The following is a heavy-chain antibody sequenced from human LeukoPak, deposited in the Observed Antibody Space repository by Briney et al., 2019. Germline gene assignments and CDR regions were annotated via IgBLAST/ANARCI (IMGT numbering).Heavy chain of an antibody. CDR2: INPNSGGT. J-gene: IGHJ4*02. Sequence: ASVKVSCKASGYTFTGYYMHWVRQAPGQGLEWMGWINPNSGGTYYAQKFQGRVTMTRDTSISTAYMELSRLRSDDTAVYYCARAPSSSWYYFDYWGQGTLVTVSS. CDR1: GYTFTGYY. CDR3: ARAPSSSWYYFDY. D-gene: IGHD6-13*01. V-gene: IGHV1-2*02.